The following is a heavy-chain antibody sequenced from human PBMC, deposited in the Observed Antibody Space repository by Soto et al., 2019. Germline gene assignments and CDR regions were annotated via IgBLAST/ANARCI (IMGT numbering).Heavy chain of an antibody. CDR3: ARGELRYWYTMDV. CDR2: INPNSGDT. J-gene: IGHJ6*02. D-gene: IGHD1-26*01. Sequence: ASLKLACKASGYTFTGDYVRWGRQAPGQGLEWMGWINPNSGDTYLAQRFQGRVTMNRDTSIGTAYMELRGLTSDDTAVYYCARGELRYWYTMDVWGQGITVTLSS. CDR1: GYTFTGDY. V-gene: IGHV1-2*02.